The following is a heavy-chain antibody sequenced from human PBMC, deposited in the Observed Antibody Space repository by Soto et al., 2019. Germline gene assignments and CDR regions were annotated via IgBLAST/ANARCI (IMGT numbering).Heavy chain of an antibody. V-gene: IGHV4-31*01. CDR2: IYYSGGT. CDR1: GGYISSGYF. CDR3: ARFAKEENPKIESWYAFDL. Sequence: VQLQESGPGLVKPSQTLSLTCTVSGGYISSGYFWSWIRQRPGKGLECIGNIYYSGGTYSNPSLESQVLMSVDTSTNEFTLKVNSVTAAETAMYYCARFAKEENPKIESWYAFDLWGQGILVNVSS. J-gene: IGHJ4*02. D-gene: IGHD6-13*01.